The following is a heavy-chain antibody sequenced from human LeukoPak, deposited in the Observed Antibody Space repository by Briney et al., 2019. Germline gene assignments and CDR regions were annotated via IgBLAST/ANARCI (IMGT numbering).Heavy chain of an antibody. D-gene: IGHD1-14*01. Sequence: PGGSLRLSCAASGFTFSSYAMTWVRQAPGKGLEWVSAISGGGGGTSYADSVKGRFTISRDNSKSTLYLQMNSLRAEDTAVYYCAKSRHAEPSSYFDYWGQGTLVTVSS. J-gene: IGHJ4*02. CDR1: GFTFSSYA. CDR2: ISGGGGGT. V-gene: IGHV3-23*01. CDR3: AKSRHAEPSSYFDY.